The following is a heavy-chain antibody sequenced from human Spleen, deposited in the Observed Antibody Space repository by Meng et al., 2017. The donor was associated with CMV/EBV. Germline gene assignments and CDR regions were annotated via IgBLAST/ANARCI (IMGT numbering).Heavy chain of an antibody. CDR3: ARDTRTLYYYYGMDV. D-gene: IGHD2-15*01. V-gene: IGHV3-7*01. CDR2: IKQDGSEK. CDR1: GFTFSSYW. Sequence: GESLKISCAASGFTFSSYWMHWVRQAPGKGLEWVANIKQDGSEKYYVDSVKGRFTISRDNAKNSLYLQMNSLRAEDTAVYYCARDTRTLYYYYGMDVWGQGTTVTVSS. J-gene: IGHJ6*02.